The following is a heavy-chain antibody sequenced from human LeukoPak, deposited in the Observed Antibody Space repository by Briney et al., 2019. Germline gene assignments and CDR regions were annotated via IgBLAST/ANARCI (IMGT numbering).Heavy chain of an antibody. V-gene: IGHV3-21*01. CDR2: ISTASSYT. CDR3: TRRDYYYYSMDV. Sequence: PGGSLRLSCEPSGFTFSKYSMNWVRQAPGKGLEWVSSISTASSYTSYADSVKGRFTISRDNAKNSVFLQMDSLRVEDTALYYCTRRDYYYYSMDVWGKGTTVTVSS. J-gene: IGHJ6*03. CDR1: GFTFSKYS.